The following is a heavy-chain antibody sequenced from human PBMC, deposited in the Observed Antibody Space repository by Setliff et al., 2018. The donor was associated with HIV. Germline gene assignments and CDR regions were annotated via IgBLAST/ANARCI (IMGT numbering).Heavy chain of an antibody. CDR2: ICYSATT. J-gene: IGHJ4*02. CDR1: GGSIGSYC. V-gene: IGHV4-59*01. D-gene: IGHD6-13*01. CDR3: ARRSGAAVFYYFDY. Sequence: LSLTCTVSGGSIGSYCWSWIRQPPGKGLEWIGTICYSATTNYNPSLKNRVAISVDTSKNQFSLKLTSVTPSDTAVYYCARRSGAAVFYYFDYWGQGTLVTVSS.